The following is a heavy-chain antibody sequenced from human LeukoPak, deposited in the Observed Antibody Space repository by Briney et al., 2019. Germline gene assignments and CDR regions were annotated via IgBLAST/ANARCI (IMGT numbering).Heavy chain of an antibody. CDR3: AAVEAAISNYYYYGMDV. CDR1: GYTFTSYG. J-gene: IGHJ6*02. Sequence: ASVKVSCKASGYTFTSYGISWVRQAPGQGLEWMGWISAYNGNANYAQKLQGRFTMTRDTSISTAYMELSRLRSDDTAVYYCAAVEAAISNYYYYGMDVWGQGTTVTVSS. V-gene: IGHV1-18*01. CDR2: ISAYNGNA. D-gene: IGHD2-21*02.